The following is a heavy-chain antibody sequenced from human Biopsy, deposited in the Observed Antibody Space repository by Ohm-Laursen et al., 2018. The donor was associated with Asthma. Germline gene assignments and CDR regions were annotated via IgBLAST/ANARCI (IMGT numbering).Heavy chain of an antibody. CDR2: INLSGGST. Sequence: ATVKISCKVSGYTFTSYYMHWVRQAPGQGLEWMGIINLSGGSTSYAQKFQGRVTMTRDTSTSTVYMELSSLRSEDTAVYYCARAGALIVGATMGYWGQGTLVTVSS. J-gene: IGHJ4*02. V-gene: IGHV1-46*01. CDR1: GYTFTSYY. D-gene: IGHD1-26*01. CDR3: ARAGALIVGATMGY.